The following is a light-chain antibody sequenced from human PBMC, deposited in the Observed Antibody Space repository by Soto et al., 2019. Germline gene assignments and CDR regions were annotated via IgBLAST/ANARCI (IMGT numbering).Light chain of an antibody. CDR2: DTS. CDR3: LLSYSGYEGV. CDR1: TGAVTSGHY. V-gene: IGLV7-46*01. Sequence: QAVVTQEPSLTVSPGGTVTLTCGSSTGAVTSGHYPYWFQQKPGQAPRTLIYDTSNKHSWTPARFSGSLLGGKAALTFSGAQLADEAEYHCLLSYSGYEGVFGGGTNLTVL. J-gene: IGLJ2*01.